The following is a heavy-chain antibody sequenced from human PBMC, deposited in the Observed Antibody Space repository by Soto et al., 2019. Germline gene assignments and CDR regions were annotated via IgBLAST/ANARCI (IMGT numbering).Heavy chain of an antibody. CDR1: GFSLSTSGVG. CDR3: AHTKIELAGTCLDN. D-gene: IGHD6-19*01. V-gene: IGHV2-5*02. Sequence: QITLKESGPALVEPTQTLTLTCTFSGFSLSTSGVGVGWIRQPPGKALEWLALIYWDDDKRYSPSLKSRLTITKDTSKYLVVLTMTNMDPVDTGTYYCAHTKIELAGTCLDNWGQGTLITVSS. J-gene: IGHJ4*02. CDR2: IYWDDDK.